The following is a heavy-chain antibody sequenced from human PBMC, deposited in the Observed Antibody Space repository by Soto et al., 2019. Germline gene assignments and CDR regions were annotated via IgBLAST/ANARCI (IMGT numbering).Heavy chain of an antibody. D-gene: IGHD3-22*01. V-gene: IGHV3-74*01. CDR3: ARARSGYYYIFDY. Sequence: AGGSLRLSCAASGFTFSSYWMHWVRQAPGKGLVWVSRINSDGSSTSYADSVKGRFTISRDNAKNTLYLQMNSLRAEDTAVYYCARARSGYYYIFDYWGQGTLVTVSS. J-gene: IGHJ4*02. CDR2: INSDGSST. CDR1: GFTFSSYW.